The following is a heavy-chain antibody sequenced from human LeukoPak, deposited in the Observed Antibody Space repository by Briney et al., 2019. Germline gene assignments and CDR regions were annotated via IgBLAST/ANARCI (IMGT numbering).Heavy chain of an antibody. J-gene: IGHJ3*02. CDR1: GYTFTSYY. D-gene: IGHD6-19*01. CDR2: INPSGGST. V-gene: IGHV1-46*01. CDR3: ARRLGIAVADDALDI. Sequence: VASVKVSCKASGYTFTSYYMHWVRQAPGQGLEWMGIINPSGGSTSYAQKFQGRVTMTRDTSTSTVYMELSSLRSEDTAVYYCARRLGIAVADDALDIWGQGTMVTVSS.